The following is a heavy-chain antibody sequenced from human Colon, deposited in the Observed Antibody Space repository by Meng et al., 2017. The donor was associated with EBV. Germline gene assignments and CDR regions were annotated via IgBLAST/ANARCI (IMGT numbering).Heavy chain of an antibody. D-gene: IGHD3-10*01. Sequence: HVQPEKSGARLLAPSKALSCSCAVYGGSCRDYSWTWIRHPPGKGLEWIGDIDHRGNTKYNPSLKSRVTISLDTSKKQFSLKVSSVTAADSAVYYCARRGPSGNFSPWGQGALVTVSS. CDR2: IDHRGNT. V-gene: IGHV4-34*01. CDR1: GGSCRDYS. J-gene: IGHJ5*02. CDR3: ARRGPSGNFSP.